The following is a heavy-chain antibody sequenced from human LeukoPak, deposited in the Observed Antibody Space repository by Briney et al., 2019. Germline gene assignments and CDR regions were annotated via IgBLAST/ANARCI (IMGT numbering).Heavy chain of an antibody. CDR1: GFTFSSYG. CDR2: IWYDGSNK. D-gene: IGHD6-13*01. V-gene: IGHV3-33*01. J-gene: IGHJ4*02. CDR3: ARGDRRDSSSWYPYYFDY. Sequence: GGSLRLSCAASGFTFSSYGMHWVRQAPGKGLEWVAVIWYDGSNKYYADSVKGRFTISRDNSKNTLYLQMNSLRAEDTAVYYCARGDRRDSSSWYPYYFDYWGRGTLVTVSS.